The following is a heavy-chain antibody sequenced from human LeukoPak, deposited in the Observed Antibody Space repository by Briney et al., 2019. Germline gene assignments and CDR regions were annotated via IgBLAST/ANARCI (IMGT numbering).Heavy chain of an antibody. D-gene: IGHD1-26*01. CDR3: WRKGGATYDY. J-gene: IGHJ4*02. Sequence: GGSLRLSCAASGFTFSSYSMHWVRQAPGKGLVWVSRINSDGSDTTYADSVKGRFTISRDNAKNTLYLQMNSLGAEDTAMYYRWRKGGATYDYWGQGTLVTVSS. CDR1: GFTFSSYS. V-gene: IGHV3-74*01. CDR2: INSDGSDT.